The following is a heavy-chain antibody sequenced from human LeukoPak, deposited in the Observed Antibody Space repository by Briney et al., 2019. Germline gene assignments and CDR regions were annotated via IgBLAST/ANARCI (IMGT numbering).Heavy chain of an antibody. CDR3: AKAWPPNKVGATTARSSFDY. D-gene: IGHD1-26*01. CDR1: GFTFSSYG. V-gene: IGHV3-30*02. J-gene: IGHJ4*02. CDR2: IRYDGSNK. Sequence: GGTLRLSCAASGFTFSSYGMHWVRQAPGKGLEWVAFIRYDGSNKYYADSVKGRFTISRDNSKNTLYLQMNSLRAEDTAVYYCAKAWPPNKVGATTARSSFDYWGQGTLVTVSS.